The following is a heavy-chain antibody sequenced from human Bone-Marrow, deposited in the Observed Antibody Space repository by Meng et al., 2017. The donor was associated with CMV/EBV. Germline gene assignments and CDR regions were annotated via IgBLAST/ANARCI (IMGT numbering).Heavy chain of an antibody. J-gene: IGHJ3*02. CDR3: ARTIAAAGTGDDAFDN. D-gene: IGHD6-13*01. CDR1: GFTFSDYY. Sequence: LSLTCAASGFTFSDYYMSWIRQAPGKGLEWVSSISSSSSYIYYADSVKGRFTISRDNAKNSLYLQMNSLRAEDTAVYYCARTIAAAGTGDDAFDNWGQGTMVTVSS. CDR2: ISSSSSYI. V-gene: IGHV3-11*06.